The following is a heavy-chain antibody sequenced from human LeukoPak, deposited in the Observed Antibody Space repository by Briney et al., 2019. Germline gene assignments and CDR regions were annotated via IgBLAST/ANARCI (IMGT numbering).Heavy chain of an antibody. Sequence: ASVKVSRKASGYIFTGYYIHWVRQAPGQGLEWMGWITPNSADTNYAQKFQGRVTMTRDTSISTAYMELSRLRSDDTAVYYCARVGRSLDAFDIWGQGTMVTVSS. CDR1: GYIFTGYY. CDR3: ARVGRSLDAFDI. V-gene: IGHV1-2*02. D-gene: IGHD1-26*01. J-gene: IGHJ3*02. CDR2: ITPNSADT.